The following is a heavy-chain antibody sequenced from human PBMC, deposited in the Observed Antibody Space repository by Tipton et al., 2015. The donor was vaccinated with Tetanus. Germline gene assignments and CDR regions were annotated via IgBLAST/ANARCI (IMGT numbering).Heavy chain of an antibody. V-gene: IGHV3-30*18. Sequence: SLRLSCAASGFTFNDRGMHWVRQTPVKGLEWVAIISGDGTNTNYADSVRGRFTISRDNSKNTLYLQMNSLGTEDTGVYYCAKRDNNDYYTGRDVFDVWGQGTMVTVSS. CDR1: GFTFNDRG. CDR3: AKRDNNDYYTGRDVFDV. J-gene: IGHJ3*01. CDR2: ISGDGTNT. D-gene: IGHD3-3*01.